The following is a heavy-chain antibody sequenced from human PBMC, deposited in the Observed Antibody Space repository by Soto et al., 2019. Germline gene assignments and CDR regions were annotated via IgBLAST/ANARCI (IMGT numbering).Heavy chain of an antibody. V-gene: IGHV4-30-4*01. J-gene: IGHJ4*02. CDR1: GGSISSGDYY. D-gene: IGHD2-8*01. CDR3: ARDGYCTNGVCYTVFDY. Sequence: LSLTFTVSGGSISSGDYYWSWIRQPPGKCLEWIGYIYYSGSTYYNPSLKSRVTISVDTSKNQFSLKLSSVTAADTAVYYCARDGYCTNGVCYTVFDYWGQGTLVTVSS. CDR2: IYYSGST.